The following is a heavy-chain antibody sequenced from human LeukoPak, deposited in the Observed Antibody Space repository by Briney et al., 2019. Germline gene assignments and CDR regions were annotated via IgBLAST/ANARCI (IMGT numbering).Heavy chain of an antibody. CDR2: IYYSGST. CDR1: GGSISSYY. Sequence: SETLSLTCTVSGGSISSYYWSWIRQPPGNGLEWIVYIYYSGSTNYNPSLKSRVTISVDTSKNQFSLKLSSVTAADTAVYYCARAGGYPYDYYYYYMDVWGKGTTVTVSS. D-gene: IGHD1-1*01. V-gene: IGHV4-59*01. J-gene: IGHJ6*03. CDR3: ARAGGYPYDYYYYYMDV.